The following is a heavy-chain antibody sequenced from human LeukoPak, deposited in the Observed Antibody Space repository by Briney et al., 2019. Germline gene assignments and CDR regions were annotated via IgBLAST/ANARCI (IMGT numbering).Heavy chain of an antibody. CDR2: IYHSGST. CDR1: GGSSSSGGYY. CDR3: SVGQLAAPGFDY. J-gene: IGHJ4*02. D-gene: IGHD6-6*01. V-gene: IGHV4-30-2*01. Sequence: SQTLSLTCTVSGGSSSSGGYYWSWIRQPPGKGLEWIGYIYHSGSTYYNPSLKSRVTISVDRSKNQFSLKLSSVTAADTAVYYCSVGQLAAPGFDYWGQGTLVTVSS.